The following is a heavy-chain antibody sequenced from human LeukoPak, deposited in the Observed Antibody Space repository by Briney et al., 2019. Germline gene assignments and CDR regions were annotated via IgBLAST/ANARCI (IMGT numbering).Heavy chain of an antibody. Sequence: GGSLRLSCAASGFTFSSYEMNWVRQAPGKGLEWVSYISSSSSNIYYADSVKGRFTVSRDNAKNSLYLQMNSLRAEDTAVYYCSRDRVWWLQGDYWGQGTLVTVSS. V-gene: IGHV3-48*03. CDR1: GFTFSSYE. J-gene: IGHJ4*02. CDR3: SRDRVWWLQGDY. D-gene: IGHD5-12*01. CDR2: ISSSSSNI.